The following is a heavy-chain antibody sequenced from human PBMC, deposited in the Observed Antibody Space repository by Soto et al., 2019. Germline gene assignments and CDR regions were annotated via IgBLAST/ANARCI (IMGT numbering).Heavy chain of an antibody. CDR1: GFTLSSYW. CDR3: ARDSAFSYGRDAFDI. J-gene: IGHJ3*02. CDR2: RRQDGSDK. D-gene: IGHD3-10*01. Sequence: GSLRLSCSASGFTLSSYWMTWVRQAPGEGLEWVANRRQDGSDKYYVNTVKGRFTSARDNAKNSLYLPMCSLRAEDTDVYYWARDSAFSYGRDAFDIWGQGTMVTVS. V-gene: IGHV3-7*03.